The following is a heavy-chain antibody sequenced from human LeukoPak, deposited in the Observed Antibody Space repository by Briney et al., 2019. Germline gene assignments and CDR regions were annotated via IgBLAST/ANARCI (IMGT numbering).Heavy chain of an antibody. CDR3: ARVRRSGSYYYGMDV. V-gene: IGHV4-39*07. CDR2: IYYSGST. D-gene: IGHD1-26*01. Sequence: SETLSLTCTVSGGSISSSSYYWGWIRQPPGKGLEWIGSIYYSGSTYYNPSLKSRVTISVDTSKNQFSLKLSSVTAADTAVYYCARVRRSGSYYYGMDVWGQGTTVTVSS. CDR1: GGSISSSSYY. J-gene: IGHJ6*02.